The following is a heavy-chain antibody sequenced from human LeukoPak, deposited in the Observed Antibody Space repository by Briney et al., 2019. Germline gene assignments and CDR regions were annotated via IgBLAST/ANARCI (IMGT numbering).Heavy chain of an antibody. J-gene: IGHJ4*02. D-gene: IGHD3-22*01. CDR2: ISAYNGNT. V-gene: IGHV1-18*01. CDR1: GYTFTSYG. CDR3: ARDLVLDYYDSSGYDGYFDY. Sequence: ASVKVSCKASGYTFTSYGISWVRQAPGQGLEWTGWISAYNGNTNYAQKLQGRVTMTTDTSTSTAYMELRSLRSDDTAVYYCARDLVLDYYDSSGYDGYFDYWGQGTLVTVSS.